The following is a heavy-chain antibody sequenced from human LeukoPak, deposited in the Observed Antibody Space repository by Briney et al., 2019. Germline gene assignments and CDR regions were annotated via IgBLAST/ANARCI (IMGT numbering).Heavy chain of an antibody. V-gene: IGHV3-48*03. CDR1: GFTFSSYE. CDR2: ISSSGSTI. D-gene: IGHD5-24*01. CDR3: ARSGKMATITWGVLDY. Sequence: PGGSLRLSCAASGFTFSSYEMNWVRQAPGKGLEWVSYISSSGSTIYYAGSVKGRFTISRDNAKNSLYLQMNSLRAEDTAVYYCARSGKMATITWGVLDYWGQGTLVTVSS. J-gene: IGHJ4*02.